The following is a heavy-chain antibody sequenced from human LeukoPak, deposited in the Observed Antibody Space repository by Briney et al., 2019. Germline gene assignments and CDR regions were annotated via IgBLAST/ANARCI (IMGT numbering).Heavy chain of an antibody. CDR3: ARDRDTAMAGHGMDV. V-gene: IGHV3-74*01. CDR1: GFTFSSYW. CDR2: INSDGSST. Sequence: GGSLRLSCAASGFTFSSYWMHWVRHAPGKGLVWVSRINSDGSSTSYADSVKGRFTISRDNAENTLYLQMNSLRAEDTAVYYCARDRDTAMAGHGMDVWGQGTTVTVSS. D-gene: IGHD5-18*01. J-gene: IGHJ6*02.